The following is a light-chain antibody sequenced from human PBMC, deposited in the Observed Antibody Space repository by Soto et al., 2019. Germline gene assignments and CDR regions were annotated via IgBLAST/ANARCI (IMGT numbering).Light chain of an antibody. Sequence: QSVLTQPPSASGSPGQSVTISCTGTSSDVGGYNYVSWYQQHPGKAPKLMIYEVNKRPSGVPDRFSGSKSGNTASLTVSGLQAEDEADSYCSSYAGSNNFVVFGGGTKLTVL. J-gene: IGLJ2*01. CDR3: SSYAGSNNFVV. CDR1: SSDVGGYNY. V-gene: IGLV2-8*01. CDR2: EVN.